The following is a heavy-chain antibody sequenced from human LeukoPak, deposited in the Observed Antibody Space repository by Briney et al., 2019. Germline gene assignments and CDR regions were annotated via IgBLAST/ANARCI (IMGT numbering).Heavy chain of an antibody. CDR2: VNRDGSET. J-gene: IGHJ4*02. V-gene: IGHV3-7*03. CDR3: AKDMEPDYSGSLGG. Sequence: PGGSLRLSCAASGFALSSHWMTWVRQVPGRGPEWVANVNRDGSETYYLDSVKGRFTISRDNAKNSLYLQMNSLRAEDTALYYCAKDMEPDYSGSLGGWGQGTLVTVSS. CDR1: GFALSSHW. D-gene: IGHD1-26*01.